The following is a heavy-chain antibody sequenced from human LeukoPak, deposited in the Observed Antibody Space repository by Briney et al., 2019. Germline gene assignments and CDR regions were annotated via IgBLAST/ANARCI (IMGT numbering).Heavy chain of an antibody. Sequence: GGSLRLSCAASGFTFSSYWMSWVRQAPGKGLEWVANIKQDGSEKYYVDSVKGRFTISRDNAKNSLYLQMNSLRAEDTAVYYCATELLYSSSWYTGVSFDYWGQGTLVTVSS. CDR2: IKQDGSEK. D-gene: IGHD6-13*01. CDR3: ATELLYSSSWYTGVSFDY. V-gene: IGHV3-7*01. J-gene: IGHJ4*02. CDR1: GFTFSSYW.